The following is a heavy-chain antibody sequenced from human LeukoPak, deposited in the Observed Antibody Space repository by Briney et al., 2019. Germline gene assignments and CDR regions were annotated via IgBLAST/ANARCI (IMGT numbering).Heavy chain of an antibody. J-gene: IGHJ4*02. D-gene: IGHD3-16*01. CDR1: GFTFSKFA. Sequence: GGSPRLSCAASGFTFSKFAMSWVRQSPGKGLEWVSSISGGADSTDYVDSVKGRFTISRDNSKNTLFLQMNSLRAEDTAVYYCAKREGYGSIDYWGQGTLVTVSS. CDR3: AKREGYGSIDY. V-gene: IGHV3-23*01. CDR2: ISGGADST.